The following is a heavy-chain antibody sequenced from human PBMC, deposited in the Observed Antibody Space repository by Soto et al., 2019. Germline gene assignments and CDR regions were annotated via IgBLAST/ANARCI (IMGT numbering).Heavy chain of an antibody. D-gene: IGHD6-13*01. Sequence: ASVKVSCKASGGTFSSYTVSWVRQAPGQGLEWMGRIIPILGIANYAQKFQGRVTITADKSTSTAYMELSSLRSEDTAVYYCASPIAARDASDIWGQGTMVTVSS. CDR2: IIPILGIA. CDR1: GGTFSSYT. J-gene: IGHJ3*02. V-gene: IGHV1-69*02. CDR3: ASPIAARDASDI.